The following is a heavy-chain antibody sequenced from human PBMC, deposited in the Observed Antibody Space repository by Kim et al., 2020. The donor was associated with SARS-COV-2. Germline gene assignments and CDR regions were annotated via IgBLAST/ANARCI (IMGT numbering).Heavy chain of an antibody. J-gene: IGHJ4*02. V-gene: IGHV7-4-1*02. CDR1: GYTFTSYA. CDR2: INTNTGNP. CDR3: ARDPRVNLNWNYTPVPPSRFSKIDY. Sequence: ASVKVSCKASGYTFTSYAMNWVRQAPGQGLEWMGWINTNTGNPTYAQGFTGRFVFSLDTSVSTAYLQISSLKAEDTAVYYCARDPRVNLNWNYTPVPPSRFSKIDYWGQGTLVTVSS. D-gene: IGHD1-7*01.